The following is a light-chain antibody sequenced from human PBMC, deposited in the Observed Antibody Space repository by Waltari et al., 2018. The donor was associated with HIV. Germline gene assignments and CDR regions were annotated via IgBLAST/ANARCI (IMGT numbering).Light chain of an antibody. V-gene: IGLV1-47*01. CDR3: AAWDDSLSGLV. CDR2: RNN. Sequence: QSVLTQPPSASGTPGQRVTLSCSGTSSNIGSNYVYWYQKLPGTAPKLLIYRNNQRPSGVPDRFSGSKSGTSASLAISGLRSEDETNYYCAAWDDSLSGLVFGGGTKLTVL. CDR1: SSNIGSNY. J-gene: IGLJ3*02.